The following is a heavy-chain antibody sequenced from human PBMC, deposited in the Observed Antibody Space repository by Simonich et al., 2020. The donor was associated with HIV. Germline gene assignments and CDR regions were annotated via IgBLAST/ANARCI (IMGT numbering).Heavy chain of an antibody. CDR2: IYYTGIT. D-gene: IGHD6-13*01. Sequence: QVQLQESGPGLVKPSETLSLTCTVSGDTISSYYWSWIRQPPGKVLEWIGHIYYTGITNYNPSLKSRFTRSVDTSKNQFSLNLTSVTAADTAVYYCSRGLFLSSWAPFHYWGQGTLVTVSS. CDR1: GDTISSYY. J-gene: IGHJ4*02. CDR3: SRGLFLSSWAPFHY. V-gene: IGHV4-59*08.